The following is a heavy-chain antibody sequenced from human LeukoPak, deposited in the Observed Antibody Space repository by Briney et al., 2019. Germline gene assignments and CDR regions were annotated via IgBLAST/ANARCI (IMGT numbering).Heavy chain of an antibody. V-gene: IGHV3-21*01. CDR2: ISSSSSYI. D-gene: IGHD3-16*01. Sequence: GGSLRLSCAASGFTFSSYSMNWVRQAPGKGLEWVSSISSSSSYIYYADSVKGRFTISRDNAKNSLYLQMNSLRAEDTAVYYCARMNWVHYYYYYMDVWGKGTTVTVSS. J-gene: IGHJ6*03. CDR1: GFTFSSYS. CDR3: ARMNWVHYYYYYMDV.